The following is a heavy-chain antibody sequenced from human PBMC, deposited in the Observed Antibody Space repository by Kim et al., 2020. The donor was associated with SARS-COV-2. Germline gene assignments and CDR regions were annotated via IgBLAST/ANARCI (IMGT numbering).Heavy chain of an antibody. CDR3: ARGSALGYDYGDAELVDYFDY. V-gene: IGHV3-74*01. J-gene: IGHJ4*02. CDR1: GFTFSSYW. CDR2: INSDGSST. D-gene: IGHD4-17*01. Sequence: GGSLRLSCAASGFTFSSYWMHWVRQAPGKGLVWVSRINSDGSSTSYADSVKGRFTISRDNAKNTLYLQMNSLRAEDTAVYYCARGSALGYDYGDAELVDYFDYWGQGTLVTVSS.